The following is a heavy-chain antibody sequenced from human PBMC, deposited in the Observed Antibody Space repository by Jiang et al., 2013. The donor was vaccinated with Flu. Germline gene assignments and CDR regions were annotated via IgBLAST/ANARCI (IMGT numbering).Heavy chain of an antibody. D-gene: IGHD3-3*01. CDR3: AHSTIFGVVTPSHFDY. CDR2: LWDDDK. V-gene: IGHV2-5*08. Sequence: KPTQTLTLTWSPSLGSHVSTSGMRVSWIRQPPGKAWSACTHLWDDDKRYSPSLKSRLTITKDTSKNQVVLTMTNMDPVDTATYYCAHSTIFGVVTPSHFDYWGQGTLVTVSS. J-gene: IGHJ4*02. CDR1: GSHVSTSGMR.